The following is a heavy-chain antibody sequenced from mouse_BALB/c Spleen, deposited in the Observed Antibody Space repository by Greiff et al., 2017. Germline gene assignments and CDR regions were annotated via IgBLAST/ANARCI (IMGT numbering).Heavy chain of an antibody. CDR1: GFAFSSYD. CDR3: ARQGPYAMDY. V-gene: IGHV5-12-1*01. J-gene: IGHJ4*01. CDR2: ISSGGGST. Sequence: EVQRVESGGGLVKPGGSLKLSCAASGFAFSSYDMSWVRQTPEKRLEWVAYISSGGGSTYYTDTVKGRFTISRDNAKNTLYLQMSSLKSEDTAMYYCARQGPYAMDYWGQGTSVTVSS.